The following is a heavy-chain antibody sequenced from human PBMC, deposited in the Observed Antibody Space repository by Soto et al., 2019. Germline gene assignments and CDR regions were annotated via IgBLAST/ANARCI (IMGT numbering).Heavy chain of an antibody. V-gene: IGHV3-74*01. J-gene: IGHJ4*02. D-gene: IGHD6-19*01. Sequence: EVQLVESGGGLVQPGGSLRLSCAVSGFTFSTYCMHWVRQAPETGLVWVSRICRDGGGTDYADSVKGRFTISRDDAENSLHLQMNSLRVEDTAIYYCVRGTSAWRGMDYWGQRTLVTVSS. CDR1: GFTFSTYC. CDR3: VRGTSAWRGMDY. CDR2: ICRDGGGT.